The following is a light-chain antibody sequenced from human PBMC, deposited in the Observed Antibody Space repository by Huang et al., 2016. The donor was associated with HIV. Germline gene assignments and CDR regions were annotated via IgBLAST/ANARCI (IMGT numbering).Light chain of an antibody. V-gene: IGKV1-39*01. Sequence: DIQMTQSPSSLSASVGDTVTITCRASQSIGNKVHWYQKKPGKAPNLLIYKASKWQSGVPSRFSGSGSGTDFTLTIRGLQPEDFAVYYCQQSYSSWWTFGQGTKVEI. J-gene: IGKJ1*01. CDR3: QQSYSSWWT. CDR2: KAS. CDR1: QSIGNK.